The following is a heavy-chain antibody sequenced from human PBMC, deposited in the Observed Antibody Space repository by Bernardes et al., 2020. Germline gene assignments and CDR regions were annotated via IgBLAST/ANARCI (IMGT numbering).Heavy chain of an antibody. CDR1: GFTFSSYS. J-gene: IGHJ2*01. D-gene: IGHD6-25*01. Sequence: GGSLRLSCAASGFTFSSYSMSWVRQAPGKGLDWVSVISGSGESTYYADSVKGRFTVSRDNSKNTIYLEMSSLRAEDTAVYYCAKVGRWSCIDSSCYWGWYFERWGRGTPVTVSS. CDR2: ISGSGEST. CDR3: AKVGRWSCIDSSCYWGWYFER. V-gene: IGHV3-23*01.